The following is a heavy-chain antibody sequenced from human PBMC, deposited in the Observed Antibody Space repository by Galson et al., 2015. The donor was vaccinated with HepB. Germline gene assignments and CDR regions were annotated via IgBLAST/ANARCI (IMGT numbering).Heavy chain of an antibody. Sequence: SLRLSCAASGFTFSNARMSWVRQAPGKGLEWVGRIKSKTDGGTTDYAAPVKGRFTISRDDSKNTLYLQMNSLKTEDTAVYYCTTDSWYSYGLFDYWGQGTLVTVSS. D-gene: IGHD5-18*01. CDR3: TTDSWYSYGLFDY. CDR2: IKSKTDGGTT. J-gene: IGHJ4*02. CDR1: GFTFSNAR. V-gene: IGHV3-15*01.